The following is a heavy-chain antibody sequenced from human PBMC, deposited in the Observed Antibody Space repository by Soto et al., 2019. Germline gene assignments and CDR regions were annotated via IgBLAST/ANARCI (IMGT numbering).Heavy chain of an antibody. CDR3: ARGHVDV. V-gene: IGHV3-30-3*01. Sequence: QVQVVESGGGVVQPGKSLRLSCAASAFTLSKFVMHWVRQAPGRGLEWVAVTSNDGSNTFYADSVKGRFTISRDNSENAVYLQIKSLRTDDAAVYYCARGHVDVWGQGTTVTVSS. J-gene: IGHJ6*02. CDR2: TSNDGSNT. CDR1: AFTLSKFV.